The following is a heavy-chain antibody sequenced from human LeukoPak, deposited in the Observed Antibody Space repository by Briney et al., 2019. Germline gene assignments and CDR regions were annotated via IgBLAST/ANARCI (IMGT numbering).Heavy chain of an antibody. J-gene: IGHJ6*02. D-gene: IGHD3-10*01. V-gene: IGHV3-23*01. Sequence: QPGGSLRLSCVASGFTSSSYWMHWVRQAPGKGLEWVSGISGSGDNTFYIDSVMGRFTISRDNSKNTLHLQMNSLRAEDTALYYCARYTSGSVLYGMDVWGQGTTVTVSS. CDR2: ISGSGDNT. CDR1: GFTSSSYW. CDR3: ARYTSGSVLYGMDV.